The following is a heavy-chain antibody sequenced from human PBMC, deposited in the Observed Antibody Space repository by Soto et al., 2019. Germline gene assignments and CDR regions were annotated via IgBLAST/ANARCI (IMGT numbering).Heavy chain of an antibody. J-gene: IGHJ6*02. V-gene: IGHV4-34*01. CDR1: GGSFSGYY. Sequence: PSETLSLTCAVYGGSFSGYYWSWIRQPPGKGLEWVGEINHSGSTNYNPSLKSRVTISVDTSKNQFSLKLSSVTAADTAVYYCARRSKWYYYGMDVWGQGTTVT. D-gene: IGHD1-26*01. CDR2: INHSGST. CDR3: ARRSKWYYYGMDV.